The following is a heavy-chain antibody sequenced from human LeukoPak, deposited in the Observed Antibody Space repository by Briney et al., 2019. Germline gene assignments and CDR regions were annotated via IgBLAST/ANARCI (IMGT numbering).Heavy chain of an antibody. CDR3: ASESPLYYGGNSEF. Sequence: GGSLRLSCAVSGFTVSSSYMSWVRQAPGKGLEWVSGIYGGDTTYYADSVKGRFTISRDNSKNTLYLQMNSLRADDTAVYYCASESPLYYGGNSEFWGQGTLVTVSS. D-gene: IGHD4-23*01. CDR1: GFTVSSSY. CDR2: IYGGDTT. J-gene: IGHJ4*02. V-gene: IGHV3-53*01.